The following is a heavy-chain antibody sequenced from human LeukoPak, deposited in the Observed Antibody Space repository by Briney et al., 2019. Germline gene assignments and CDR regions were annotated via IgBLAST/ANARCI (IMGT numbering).Heavy chain of an antibody. Sequence: PGGSLRLSCAASGFTFDDYGMSGVSQAPGKGLEWVSGINWNGGSTGYADSVKGRFTISRDNAKNSLYLQMNSLRAEDTALYYCARDPPLRVRGVIIETTYYYYYMDVWGKGTTVTVSS. D-gene: IGHD3-10*01. CDR3: ARDPPLRVRGVIIETTYYYYYMDV. V-gene: IGHV3-20*04. CDR1: GFTFDDYG. J-gene: IGHJ6*03. CDR2: INWNGGST.